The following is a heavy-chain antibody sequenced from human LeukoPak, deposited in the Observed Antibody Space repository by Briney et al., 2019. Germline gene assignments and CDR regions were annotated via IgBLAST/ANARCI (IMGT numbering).Heavy chain of an antibody. J-gene: IGHJ4*02. CDR3: TKALMIAAAAPDY. CDR2: ISGSGGST. Sequence: GGSLRLSCAASGFTLCSDAMSCGREAPGEGVGWGSDISGSGGSTYSADSVKGRLTISRDNSKNTLYLQMHSLRAEDPGVYSCTKALMIAAAAPDYGGEGTLVTVSS. CDR1: GFTLCSDA. D-gene: IGHD6-13*01. V-gene: IGHV3-23*01.